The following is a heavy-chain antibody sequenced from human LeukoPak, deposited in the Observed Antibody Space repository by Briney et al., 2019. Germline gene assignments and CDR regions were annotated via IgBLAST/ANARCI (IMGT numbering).Heavy chain of an antibody. Sequence: SVKVTFKSSAAAFSSCAISWVRQPPGQGLEWMGGSIPIFGTANYAQKFQGRVTITTDESTSTAYMELSSLRSEDTAVYYCARELRYCSSTSCYYYYYYMDVWGKATTVTVSS. D-gene: IGHD2-2*01. CDR2: SIPIFGTA. CDR1: AAAFSSCA. V-gene: IGHV1-69*05. J-gene: IGHJ6*03. CDR3: ARELRYCSSTSCYYYYYYMDV.